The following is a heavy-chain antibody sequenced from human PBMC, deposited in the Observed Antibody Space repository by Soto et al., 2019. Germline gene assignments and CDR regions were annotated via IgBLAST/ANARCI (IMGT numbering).Heavy chain of an antibody. CDR2: INLDGSEK. V-gene: IGHV3-7*05. D-gene: IGHD5-18*01. CDR3: ARDGSTSWYSYDYHGMDV. J-gene: IGHJ6*02. Sequence: EVQLVESGGGLVQRGGSLRLSCAASGFTFRPYWLSWVRQVPGKGLEWVANINLDGSEKNYVDSVKGRYTISRDNARNSLYLQMSSLRAEDTALYYCARDGSTSWYSYDYHGMDVWGQGTTVTVS. CDR1: GFTFRPYW.